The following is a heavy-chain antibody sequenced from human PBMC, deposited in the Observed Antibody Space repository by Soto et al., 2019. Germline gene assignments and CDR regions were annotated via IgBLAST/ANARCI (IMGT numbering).Heavy chain of an antibody. Sequence: GGALRLSCAASGFTFSSYDMHWVRQATGKGLEGVSAIGTAGDTYYPGSVKGRFTISRENAKNSLYLQMNSLRAEDTAVYYCARSAPQYSSSWYPYFDYWGQGTLVTVSS. CDR2: IGTAGDT. CDR3: ARSAPQYSSSWYPYFDY. D-gene: IGHD6-13*01. V-gene: IGHV3-13*01. CDR1: GFTFSSYD. J-gene: IGHJ4*02.